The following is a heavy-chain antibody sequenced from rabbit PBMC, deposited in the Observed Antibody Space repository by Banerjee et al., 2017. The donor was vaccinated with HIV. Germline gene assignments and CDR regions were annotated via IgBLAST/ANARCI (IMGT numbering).Heavy chain of an antibody. D-gene: IGHD6-1*01. Sequence: QEQLEESGGDLVKPEGSLTLTCTASGFSFSSSYWICWVRQAPGKGLEWIGCIDAGGSGDTYYASWATGRFSISKTSSTTVTLQMTSLTAADTATYFCARDRSYYTYGYAGYYDYFNLWGPGTLVTIS. J-gene: IGHJ4*01. CDR3: ARDRSYYTYGYAGYYDYFNL. V-gene: IGHV1S45*01. CDR2: IDAGGSGDT. CDR1: GFSFSSSYW.